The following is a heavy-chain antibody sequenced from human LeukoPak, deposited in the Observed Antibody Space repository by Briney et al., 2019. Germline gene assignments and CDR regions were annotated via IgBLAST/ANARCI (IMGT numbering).Heavy chain of an antibody. CDR2: IYHSGST. V-gene: IGHV4-4*02. D-gene: IGHD1-26*01. CDR3: ARLWYSGSYSDAFDI. CDR1: GGSISSSNW. Sequence: SETLSLTCAVSGGSISSSNWWSWVRQPPGKGLEWIGEIYHSGSTNYNPSLKSRVTISVDKSKNQFSLKLSSVTAADTAVYYCARLWYSGSYSDAFDIWGQGTMVTVSS. J-gene: IGHJ3*02.